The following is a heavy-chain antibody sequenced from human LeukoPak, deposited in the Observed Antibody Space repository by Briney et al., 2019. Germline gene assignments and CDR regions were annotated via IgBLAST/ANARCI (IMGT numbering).Heavy chain of an antibody. CDR2: ISSTSTTI. Sequence: GGSLRLSCAASGFTFSSYSMNWGRQAPGEGLEGVSYISSTSTTIYYADSVKGRFTISRDNAKNSLYLQMNSLRAEDTAVYYCARDLVASTLPFDYWGQGTLVTVSS. J-gene: IGHJ4*02. CDR3: ARDLVASTLPFDY. V-gene: IGHV3-48*01. CDR1: GFTFSSYS. D-gene: IGHD5-12*01.